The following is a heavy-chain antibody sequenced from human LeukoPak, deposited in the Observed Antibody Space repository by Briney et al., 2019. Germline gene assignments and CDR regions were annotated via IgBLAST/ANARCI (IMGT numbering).Heavy chain of an antibody. Sequence: GGSLRLSCAASGFTFSSYGMHWVRQAPGKGLEWVAFIRYDGSNKYYADSVKGRFTISRDNSKNMLYLQMNSLRAEDTAVYYCAKDYYSSGSYYYFDYWGQGTLVTVSS. CDR2: IRYDGSNK. CDR1: GFTFSSYG. J-gene: IGHJ4*02. D-gene: IGHD1-26*01. CDR3: AKDYYSSGSYYYFDY. V-gene: IGHV3-30*02.